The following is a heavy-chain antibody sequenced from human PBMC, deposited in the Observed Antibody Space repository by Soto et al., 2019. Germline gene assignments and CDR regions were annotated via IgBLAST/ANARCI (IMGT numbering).Heavy chain of an antibody. Sequence: SETLSLTCAVYGGSFSGYYWSWIRQPPGKGLEWIGEVNHSGRTNYNPSLKRRVTLSVDTSKNQFSLKLSSVTAADTAVYYCARGWRRPDIIRFDPCGQLTLVTVSS. J-gene: IGHJ5*02. CDR3: ARGWRRPDIIRFDP. V-gene: IGHV4-34*01. D-gene: IGHD2-15*01. CDR2: VNHSGRT. CDR1: GGSFSGYY.